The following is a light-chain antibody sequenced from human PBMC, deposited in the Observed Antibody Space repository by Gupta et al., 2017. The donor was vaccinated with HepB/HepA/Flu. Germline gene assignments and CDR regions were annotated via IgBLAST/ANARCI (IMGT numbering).Light chain of an antibody. Sequence: DIVMTQSADPLAVYLGERATINCKSSQSGLYSSNNKNYLAWYQQKPGQPPKLLIYWASTRESGVPDRFSGRGSGTDFTLTISSLQAEDVAVYYCQQYDSTPSTFGQGTKLEIK. CDR2: WAS. V-gene: IGKV4-1*01. J-gene: IGKJ1*01. CDR3: QQYDSTPST. CDR1: QSGLYSSNNKNY.